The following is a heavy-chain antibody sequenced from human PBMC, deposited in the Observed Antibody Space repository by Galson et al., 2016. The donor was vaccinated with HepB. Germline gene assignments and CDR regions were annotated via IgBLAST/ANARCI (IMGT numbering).Heavy chain of an antibody. J-gene: IGHJ4*02. V-gene: IGHV3-30*18. Sequence: LRLSCAASKFTFSTYTMHWVRQAPGKGLEWVAFISYDGSNKKYADSVKGRFTISRDDSKKTLYLQMNSLRAEDTAVYYCAKDGRIYCSSASCHDHFHYWGQGTLVTVSS. CDR2: ISYDGSNK. D-gene: IGHD2-2*01. CDR3: AKDGRIYCSSASCHDHFHY. CDR1: KFTFSTYT.